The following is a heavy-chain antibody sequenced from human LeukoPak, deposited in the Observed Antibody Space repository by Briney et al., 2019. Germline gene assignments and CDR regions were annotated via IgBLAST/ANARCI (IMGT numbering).Heavy chain of an antibody. CDR3: ASEGRQLALTY. J-gene: IGHJ4*02. Sequence: GGSLRLSCAASGFTFSDYYMGWIRQAPGKGLEWVSYISSSGSTIYYADSVKGRFTISKDNAKNSLYLQMNSLRAEDTAVYYCASEGRQLALTYWGQGTLVTVSS. D-gene: IGHD6-13*01. CDR1: GFTFSDYY. V-gene: IGHV3-11*01. CDR2: ISSSGSTI.